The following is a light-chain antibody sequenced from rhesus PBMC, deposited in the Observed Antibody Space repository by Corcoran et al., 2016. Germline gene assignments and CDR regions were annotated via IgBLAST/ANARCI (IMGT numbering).Light chain of an antibody. Sequence: DIQMTQSPSSLSASVGDTVTITCRASQSISSWLDWYQQKPGKAPKLLIYKASSLQSGVPSRFSGNGSGTDFTRTISSLQPEDFATYYCLQYGSSPYSFGQGTKVEIK. CDR3: LQYGSSPYS. J-gene: IGKJ2*01. V-gene: IGKV1-22*01. CDR2: KAS. CDR1: QSISSW.